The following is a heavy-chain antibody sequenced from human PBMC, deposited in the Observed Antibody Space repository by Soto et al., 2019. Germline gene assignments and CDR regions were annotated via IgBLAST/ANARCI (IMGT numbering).Heavy chain of an antibody. CDR2: IRGNGGNT. D-gene: IGHD3-16*01. J-gene: IGHJ4*02. Sequence: EVQVLESGGGLVQPGGSLRLSCAASGFTFGSYAMSWVRQAPGKGLEWVSSIRGNGGNTYHADSVKGRFTISRDNSRNTLDLQMDSLRAEDTAVYHCAKHPSYATTWYVDYWGLGTPVTVSS. CDR3: AKHPSYATTWYVDY. CDR1: GFTFGSYA. V-gene: IGHV3-23*01.